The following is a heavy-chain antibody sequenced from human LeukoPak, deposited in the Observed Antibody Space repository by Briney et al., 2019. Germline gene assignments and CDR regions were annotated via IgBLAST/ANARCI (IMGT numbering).Heavy chain of an antibody. J-gene: IGHJ5*02. CDR2: IYHSGST. Sequence: SETLSLTCAVSGYSISSGYYWGWIRQPPGKGLEWIGSIYHSGSTYYNPSLKSRVTISVDTSKNQLSLKLSSVTAADTAVYYCARHRDYSNRRCGFDPWGQGTLVTVSS. D-gene: IGHD4-11*01. V-gene: IGHV4-38-2*01. CDR3: ARHRDYSNRRCGFDP. CDR1: GYSISSGYY.